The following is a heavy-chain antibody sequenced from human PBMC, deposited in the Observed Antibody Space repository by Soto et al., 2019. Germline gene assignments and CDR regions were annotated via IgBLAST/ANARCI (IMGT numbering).Heavy chain of an antibody. Sequence: QEELVQSGAEVKKPGSSVYVSCKASGGTFASYSITWVRQAPGQRPEWMGEIIPLLRTVNYAQKFQDRVTITGDRSTSTVYMALSSLRSDDTAVYYCARDPVDLFGYMDVWGQGTTVTVSS. CDR2: IIPLLRTV. J-gene: IGHJ6*02. CDR3: ARDPVDLFGYMDV. CDR1: GGTFASYS. V-gene: IGHV1-69*06. D-gene: IGHD6-25*01.